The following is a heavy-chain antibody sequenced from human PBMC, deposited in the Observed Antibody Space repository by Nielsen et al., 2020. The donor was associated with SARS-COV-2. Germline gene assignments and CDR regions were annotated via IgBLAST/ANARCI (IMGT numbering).Heavy chain of an antibody. CDR1: GDSVSTNNAA. CDR2: TYYRSQWHS. V-gene: IGHV6-1*01. CDR3: ARDDDNWGSLAY. J-gene: IGHJ4*02. D-gene: IGHD7-27*01. Sequence: QTLSLTCGISGDSVSTNNAAWNWIRQSPSRGLEWLGRTYYRSQWHSEYSVSVRGRISINPDTSKNQFSLKLSSVTAADTAVYYCARDDDNWGSLAYWGQGTLVTVSS.